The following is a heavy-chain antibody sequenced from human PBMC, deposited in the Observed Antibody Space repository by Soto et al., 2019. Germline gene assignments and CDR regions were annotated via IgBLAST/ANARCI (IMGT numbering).Heavy chain of an antibody. CDR1: GYTFTGYY. D-gene: IGHD1-7*01. V-gene: IGHV1-2*04. CDR2: INPNSGGT. CDR3: ARSRITGTTWMLGGFDP. Sequence: ASVKVSCKASGYTFTGYYMHWVRQAPGQGLEWMGWINPNSGGTNYAQKFQGWVTMTRDTSISTAYMELSRLRSDDTAVYYCARSRITGTTWMLGGFDPWGQGTLVTVSS. J-gene: IGHJ5*02.